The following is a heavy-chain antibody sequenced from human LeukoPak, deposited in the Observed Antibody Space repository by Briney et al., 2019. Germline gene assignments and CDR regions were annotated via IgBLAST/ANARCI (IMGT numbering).Heavy chain of an antibody. CDR3: ARSGYYGSGSYSDY. CDR2: ISSNSTYI. J-gene: IGHJ4*02. V-gene: IGHV3-21*04. Sequence: GGSLRLSCAASGFTFNFYSMNWVRQAPGKGLEWVSSISSNSTYIYYPDSLKGRFTISRDNAKNSLYLQMNSLRAEDTALYYCARSGYYGSGSYSDYWGQGTLVTVSS. D-gene: IGHD3-10*01. CDR1: GFTFNFYS.